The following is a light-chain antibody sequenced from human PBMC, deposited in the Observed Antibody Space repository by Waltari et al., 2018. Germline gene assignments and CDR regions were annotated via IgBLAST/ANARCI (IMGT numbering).Light chain of an antibody. CDR3: QQYYSTPIT. CDR1: QSVLYSSNNKNN. J-gene: IGKJ5*01. V-gene: IGKV4-1*01. CDR2: WAS. Sequence: DIVMTQSPDSLAVSLGERATINRKSSQSVLYSSNNKNNLAWYQQKPGQPPKLLIYWASTRESGVPDRFSGSGSGTDFTLTISSLQAEDVAVYYCQQYYSTPITFGQGTRLEIK.